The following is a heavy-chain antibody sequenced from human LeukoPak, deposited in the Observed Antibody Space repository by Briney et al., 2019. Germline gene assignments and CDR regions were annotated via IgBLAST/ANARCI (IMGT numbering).Heavy chain of an antibody. CDR1: GGTFSSYA. J-gene: IGHJ5*02. CDR2: INPNSGGT. V-gene: IGHV1-2*02. CDR3: ARTSSWELRGVVDWFDP. D-gene: IGHD1-26*01. Sequence: ASVKVSCKASGGTFSSYAISWVRQAPGQGLEWMGWINPNSGGTNYAQKFQGRVTMTRDTSISTAYMELSRLRSDDTAVYYCARTSSWELRGVVDWFDPWGQGTLVTVSS.